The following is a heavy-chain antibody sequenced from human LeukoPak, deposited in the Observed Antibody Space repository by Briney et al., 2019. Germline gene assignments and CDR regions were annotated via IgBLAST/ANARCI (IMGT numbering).Heavy chain of an antibody. CDR3: ARPDSSGYYAGPAFDI. D-gene: IGHD3-22*01. CDR2: IYYSGST. Sequence: SKTLSLTCTVSGGSISSYYWSWIRQPPGKGLEWIGYIYYSGSTNYNPSLKSRVTISVDTSKNQFSLKLSSVTAADTAVYYCARPDSSGYYAGPAFDIWGQGTMVTVSS. J-gene: IGHJ3*02. CDR1: GGSISSYY. V-gene: IGHV4-59*08.